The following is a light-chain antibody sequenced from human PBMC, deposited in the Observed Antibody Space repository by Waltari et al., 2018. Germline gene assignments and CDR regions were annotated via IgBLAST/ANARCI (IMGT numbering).Light chain of an antibody. Sequence: EIVLTQSPGTLSLSPGERATLSCRASQSVGTYLAWYQQTPGQAPRLLIYGASNRAAGIPDRFSGSGSGTDLSLTISRLEPEDFAVYYCQKYERLPATFGQGTKVEIK. CDR3: QKYERLPAT. CDR2: GAS. V-gene: IGKV3-20*01. J-gene: IGKJ1*01. CDR1: QSVGTY.